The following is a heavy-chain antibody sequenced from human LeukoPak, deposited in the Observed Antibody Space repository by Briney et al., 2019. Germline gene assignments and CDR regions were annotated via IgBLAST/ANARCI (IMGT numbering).Heavy chain of an antibody. CDR3: ARETYYYGSGIIDY. D-gene: IGHD3-10*01. Sequence: GGSLILSCAASGFTFSSYSMNWVRQAPGKGLEWVSSISSSSSYIYYADSVKGRFTISRDNAKNSLYLQMNSLRAEDTAVYYCARETYYYGSGIIDYWGQGTLVTVSS. CDR2: ISSSSSYI. J-gene: IGHJ4*02. CDR1: GFTFSSYS. V-gene: IGHV3-21*01.